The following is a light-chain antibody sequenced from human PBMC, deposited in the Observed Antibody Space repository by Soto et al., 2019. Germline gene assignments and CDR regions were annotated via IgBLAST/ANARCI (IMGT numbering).Light chain of an antibody. CDR1: QSVSSN. CDR3: QQRSNWTLT. V-gene: IGKV3-11*01. Sequence: EVVLTQSPGTLSLSQGERATLSCRASQSVSSNLAWYQQKPGQAPRLLIYGASTRATGIPARFSGSGSGTDFTLTISSLEPEEFAVYYCQQRSNWTLTVGGGTKVDIK. CDR2: GAS. J-gene: IGKJ4*01.